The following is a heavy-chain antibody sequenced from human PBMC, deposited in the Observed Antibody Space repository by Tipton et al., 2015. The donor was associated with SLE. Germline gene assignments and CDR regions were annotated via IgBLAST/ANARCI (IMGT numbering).Heavy chain of an antibody. V-gene: IGHV3-23*01. CDR2: ISDSGSDT. Sequence: SLRLSCVASEFTFSRYAMSWVRQAPGKGLQWVSAISDSGSDTYYADSVKGRFTISRDNSKNTLYLQMNSLRAEDTAVYYCAKDSPPVEYSSLYYFDYWGQGTLVTVSS. CDR3: AKDSPPVEYSSLYYFDY. D-gene: IGHD6-6*01. CDR1: EFTFSRYA. J-gene: IGHJ4*02.